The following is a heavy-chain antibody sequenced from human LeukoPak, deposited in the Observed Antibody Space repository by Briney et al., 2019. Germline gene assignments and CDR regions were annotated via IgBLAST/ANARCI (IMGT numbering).Heavy chain of an antibody. CDR2: IYYSGST. CDR3: ARSRDSSSAGWGYYFDY. Sequence: SETLSLTCTVSGGSISSSSYYWGWIRQPPGKGLEWIGSIYYSGSTYYNPSLKSRVTISVDTSKNQFSLKLSSVTAADTAVYYCARSRDSSSAGWGYYFDYWGQGTLVTVSS. V-gene: IGHV4-39*07. D-gene: IGHD6-6*01. J-gene: IGHJ4*02. CDR1: GGSISSSSYY.